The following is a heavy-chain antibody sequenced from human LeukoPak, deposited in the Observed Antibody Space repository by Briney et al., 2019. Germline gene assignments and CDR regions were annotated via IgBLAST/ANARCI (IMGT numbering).Heavy chain of an antibody. CDR2: ITSAGGGA. V-gene: IGHV3-23*01. D-gene: IGHD5-12*01. Sequence: GGSLRLSCAASGFTFSNSAMSWVRQAPGKGLEWVSSITSAGGGAYYPDSVKGRFTISRDNSKNTLYLQMNSLRVEDTAIYYCAKAPPGYSSYALPANWGQGTLVTVSS. CDR3: AKAPPGYSSYALPAN. J-gene: IGHJ4*02. CDR1: GFTFSNSA.